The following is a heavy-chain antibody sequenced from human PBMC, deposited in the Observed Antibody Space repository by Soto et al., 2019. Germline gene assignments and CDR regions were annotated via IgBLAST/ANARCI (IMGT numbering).Heavy chain of an antibody. D-gene: IGHD2-21*02. V-gene: IGHV4-39*01. Sequence: QLQLQESGPGLVKPSETLSLTCTVSGGSISRSSYYWGWIRQPPGKRLEWIGRIYYSGSTYYNPSLKSRVTISVDTSKNQLSLTLASVTAAATAGYYCARHDCGVFGLWGQGTLVTVSS. CDR1: GGSISRSSYY. CDR3: ARHDCGVFGL. CDR2: IYYSGST. J-gene: IGHJ4*02.